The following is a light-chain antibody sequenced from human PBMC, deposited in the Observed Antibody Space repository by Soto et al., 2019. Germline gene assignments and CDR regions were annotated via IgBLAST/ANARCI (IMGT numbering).Light chain of an antibody. CDR2: TND. Sequence: QAVVTQSPSASGTPGQRVTISCSGSRSNIGKNAVNWYQQLPGTAPKLLIYTNDQRPSGVPDRFSGSKSGTSASLAISGLQSEDEADYYCAAWDDSLNGPVFGGRTKLTVL. J-gene: IGLJ3*02. V-gene: IGLV1-44*01. CDR3: AAWDDSLNGPV. CDR1: RSNIGKNA.